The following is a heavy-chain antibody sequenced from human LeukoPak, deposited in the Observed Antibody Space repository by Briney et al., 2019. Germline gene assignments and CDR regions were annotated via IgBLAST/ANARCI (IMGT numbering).Heavy chain of an antibody. V-gene: IGHV4-61*02. CDR2: IYTSGST. CDR3: ASREGSGY. Sequence: PSQTLSLTCPVSGGTISRGSYYWSWIRQPAGRGLVWIGRIYTSGSTNYNPSLKSRVTISVDTSKNQFSLKLSSVTAADTAVYYCASREGSGYWGQGTLVTVSS. J-gene: IGHJ4*02. D-gene: IGHD3-10*01. CDR1: GGTISRGSYY.